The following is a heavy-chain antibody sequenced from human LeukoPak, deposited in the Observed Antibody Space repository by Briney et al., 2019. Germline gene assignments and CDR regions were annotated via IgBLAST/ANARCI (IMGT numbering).Heavy chain of an antibody. Sequence: GGSLRLSCAASGFTVSSSYMSWVRQAPGKGLEWVSVIYSGGNSYYADSVKGRFTISRDNSKNTLYLQMNSLRAEDTAVYYCAKDPRSSSGYLTIPGYWGQGTLVTVSS. CDR3: AKDPRSSSGYLTIPGY. D-gene: IGHD3-22*01. CDR2: IYSGGNS. J-gene: IGHJ4*02. V-gene: IGHV3-53*01. CDR1: GFTVSSSY.